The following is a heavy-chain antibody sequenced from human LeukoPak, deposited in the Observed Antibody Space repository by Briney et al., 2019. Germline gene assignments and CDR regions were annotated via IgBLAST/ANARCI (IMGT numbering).Heavy chain of an antibody. Sequence: ASVKVSCRASGYTFTSYGISWVRQAPGQGLEWMGWISAYNGNTNYAQKLQGRVTMTTDTSTSTAYMELRSLRSDDTAVYYCASLAPDCSSTSCHSEDAFDIWGQGTMVTVSS. CDR1: GYTFTSYG. V-gene: IGHV1-18*01. J-gene: IGHJ3*02. D-gene: IGHD2-2*01. CDR3: ASLAPDCSSTSCHSEDAFDI. CDR2: ISAYNGNT.